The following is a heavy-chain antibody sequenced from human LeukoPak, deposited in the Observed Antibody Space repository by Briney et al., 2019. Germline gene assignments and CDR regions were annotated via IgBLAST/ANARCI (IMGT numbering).Heavy chain of an antibody. D-gene: IGHD3-22*01. J-gene: IGHJ4*02. Sequence: PGGSLRLSCAASGFTFSNAWMSWVRQAPGKGLEWVGRIKSKTDGGTTDYAAPVKGRFTISRDDSKNTLYLQMNSLRTEDTAVYYCTTAYLYYYDSSGYYFFDYWGQGTLVTVSS. CDR3: TTAYLYYYDSSGYYFFDY. V-gene: IGHV3-15*01. CDR2: IKSKTDGGTT. CDR1: GFTFSNAW.